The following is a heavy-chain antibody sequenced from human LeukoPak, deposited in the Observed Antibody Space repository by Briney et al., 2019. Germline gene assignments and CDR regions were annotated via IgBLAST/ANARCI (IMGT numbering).Heavy chain of an antibody. V-gene: IGHV1-18*01. D-gene: IGHD5-24*01. CDR3: AMDGGGWLDHGGDY. Sequence: ASVKVSCKASGYTFASYGISWVRQAPGQGLEWMGWISAYNGNTNYAQKLQGRVTMTTDTSTSTAYMELRSLRSDDTAVYYCAMDGGGWLDHGGDYWGQGTLVTVSS. CDR1: GYTFASYG. J-gene: IGHJ4*02. CDR2: ISAYNGNT.